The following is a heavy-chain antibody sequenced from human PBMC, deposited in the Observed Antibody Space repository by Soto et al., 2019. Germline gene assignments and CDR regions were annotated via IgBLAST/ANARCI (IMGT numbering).Heavy chain of an antibody. J-gene: IGHJ3*02. CDR1: GFTFGDYA. Sequence: GGSLRLSCTASGFTFGDYAMSWFRQAPGKGLEWVGFIRSKAYGGTTEYAASVKGRFTISRDDSKSIAYLQMNSLKTEDTAVYYCTRAVPMSLIVVVSKSRDAFDIWGQGTMVTVSS. V-gene: IGHV3-49*03. CDR3: TRAVPMSLIVVVSKSRDAFDI. D-gene: IGHD3-22*01. CDR2: IRSKAYGGTT.